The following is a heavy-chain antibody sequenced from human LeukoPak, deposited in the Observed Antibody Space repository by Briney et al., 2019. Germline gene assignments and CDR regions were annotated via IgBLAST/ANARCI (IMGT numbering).Heavy chain of an antibody. D-gene: IGHD5-18*01. CDR2: IYSGGST. Sequence: GGSLRLSCAASGFTVSSNYMSWVRQAPGKGLEWVSVIYSGGSTYYADSVKGRFTISRDNSKNTLYLQMNSLKTEDTAVYYCTRAKYSIINGLRSHQINYFDYWGQGTLVTVSS. CDR3: TRAKYSIINGLRSHQINYFDY. CDR1: GFTVSSNY. V-gene: IGHV3-66*01. J-gene: IGHJ4*02.